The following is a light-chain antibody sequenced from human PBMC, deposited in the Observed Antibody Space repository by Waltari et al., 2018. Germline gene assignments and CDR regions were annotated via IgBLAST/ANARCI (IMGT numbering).Light chain of an antibody. Sequence: DIQMTQSPSTLSASVGDRVTIICRASQSITNWLAWYQQKPGKAPKFLISDASSLASGVPSRFSGSGSGTEFTLTITSLQPEDAAVYFCHQYYLTPWTFGQGTKLEIK. CDR1: QSITNW. CDR2: DAS. J-gene: IGKJ1*01. V-gene: IGKV1-5*02. CDR3: HQYYLTPWT.